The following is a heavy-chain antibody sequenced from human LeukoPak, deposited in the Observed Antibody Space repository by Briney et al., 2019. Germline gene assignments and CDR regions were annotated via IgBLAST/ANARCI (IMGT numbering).Heavy chain of an antibody. CDR1: GFTFTSSA. J-gene: IGHJ3*02. CDR2: IVVGSGNT. D-gene: IGHD3-10*01. CDR3: ARRLLWFGEHAFDI. Sequence: GASVNVSCKASGFTFTSSAMQWVRQARGQRLEWIGWIVVGSGNTNCAQKFQERVTITRDMSTSTAYMELSSLRSEDTAVYYCARRLLWFGEHAFDIWGQGTMVTVPS. V-gene: IGHV1-58*02.